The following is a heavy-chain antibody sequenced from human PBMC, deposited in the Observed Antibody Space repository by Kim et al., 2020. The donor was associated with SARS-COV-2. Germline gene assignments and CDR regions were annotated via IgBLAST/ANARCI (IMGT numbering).Heavy chain of an antibody. J-gene: IGHJ4*02. D-gene: IGHD6-6*01. V-gene: IGHV4-34*01. CDR2: INHSGST. CDR3: ARGRYSSSIGLNFDY. CDR1: GGSFSGYY. Sequence: SETLSLTCAVYGGSFSGYYWSWIRQPPGKGLEWIGEINHSGSTNYNPSLKSRVTISVDTSKNQFSLKLSSVTAADTAVYYCARGRYSSSIGLNFDYWGQGTLVTVSS.